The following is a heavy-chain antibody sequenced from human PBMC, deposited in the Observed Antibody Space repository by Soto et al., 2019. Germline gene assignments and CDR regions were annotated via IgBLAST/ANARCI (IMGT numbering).Heavy chain of an antibody. V-gene: IGHV1-3*01. J-gene: IGHJ5*01. CDR1: GYTFSRYA. CDR3: ARDQQFRNWFDS. D-gene: IGHD6-13*01. CDR2: INAGNGNT. Sequence: ASVKVSCKASGYTFSRYAIHWVRQAPGQRLEWMGWINAGNGNTKYSQKFEGRVTLTTDTSADTVYMELSSLRFEDTALYYCARDQQFRNWFDSWGQGTLVTVSS.